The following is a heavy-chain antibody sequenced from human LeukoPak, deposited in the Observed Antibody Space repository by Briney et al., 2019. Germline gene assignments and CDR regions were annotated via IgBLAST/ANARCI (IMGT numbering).Heavy chain of an antibody. CDR2: FDPEDGET. D-gene: IGHD6-13*01. CDR3: ASSGGYSSSWPIDY. Sequence: GASVKVSCKVSGYTLTELSMHWVRQAPGKGLEWMGGFDPEDGETIYAQKFQGRVTMTEDTSTDTAYMELSSLRSEDTAVYYCASSGGYSSSWPIDYWGQGTLVTVSS. V-gene: IGHV1-24*01. CDR1: GYTLTELS. J-gene: IGHJ4*02.